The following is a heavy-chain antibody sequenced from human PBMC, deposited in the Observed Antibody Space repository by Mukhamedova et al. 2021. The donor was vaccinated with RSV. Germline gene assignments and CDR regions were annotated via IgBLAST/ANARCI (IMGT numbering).Heavy chain of an antibody. V-gene: IGHV3-23*01. CDR3: TKDSGQNWGYPHDY. Sequence: GLEWVSGISSSGFTYYADSVKGRFTISRDNSKNTLYLQMNSLRADDTALYYCTKDSGQNWGYPHDYWGQGTLVTVSS. CDR2: ISSSGFT. D-gene: IGHD7-27*01. J-gene: IGHJ4*02.